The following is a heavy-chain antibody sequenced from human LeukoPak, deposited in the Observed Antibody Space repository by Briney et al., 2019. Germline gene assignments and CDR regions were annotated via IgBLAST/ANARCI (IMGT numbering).Heavy chain of an antibody. D-gene: IGHD6-19*01. J-gene: IGHJ4*02. CDR3: AKDASYSSGWDLFDY. V-gene: IGHV3-23*01. CDR1: GFTFSSYA. CDR2: ISGSGGST. Sequence: GRSLRLSCAASGFTFSSYAMSWVRQAPGKGLEWVSAISGSGGSTYYADSVKGRFTISRDNSKNTLYLQMNSLRAEDTAVYYCAKDASYSSGWDLFDYWGQGTLVTVSS.